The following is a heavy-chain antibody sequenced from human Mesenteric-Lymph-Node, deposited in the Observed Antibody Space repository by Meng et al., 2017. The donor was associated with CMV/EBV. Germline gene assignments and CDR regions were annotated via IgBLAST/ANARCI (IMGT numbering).Heavy chain of an antibody. Sequence: SGFTFSSYSMNWVRQAPGKGLEWVSSISSSSSYIYYADSVKGRFTISRDNAKNSLYLQMNSLRAEDTAVYYCARDPVQLDPDYYFDYWGQGTLVTVSS. CDR1: GFTFSSYS. D-gene: IGHD1-1*01. J-gene: IGHJ4*02. CDR2: ISSSSSYI. V-gene: IGHV3-21*01. CDR3: ARDPVQLDPDYYFDY.